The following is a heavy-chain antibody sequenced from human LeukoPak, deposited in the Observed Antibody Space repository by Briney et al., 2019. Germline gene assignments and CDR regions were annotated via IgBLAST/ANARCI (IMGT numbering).Heavy chain of an antibody. CDR3: AKAGLVRGGALDS. J-gene: IGHJ4*02. D-gene: IGHD4/OR15-4a*01. V-gene: IGHV3-23*01. CDR1: RFTFSTYA. CDR2: ITGSGDGT. Sequence: GGTLRLSCAASRFTFSTYAMTWVRQAPGKGLEWVSSITGSGDGTSAADSVTGRFSISRDNSKSTLYLQMNSLRVEDTAVYYCAKAGLVRGGALDSWGQGTLVTVSS.